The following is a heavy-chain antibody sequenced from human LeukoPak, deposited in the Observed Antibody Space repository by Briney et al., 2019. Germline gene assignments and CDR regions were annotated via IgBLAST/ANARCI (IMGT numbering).Heavy chain of an antibody. CDR1: GFTFSTYS. CDR3: ARERRGGVTGDAFDI. CDR2: ISSVNSYI. Sequence: GGSLRLSCAASGFTFSTYSMNWVRQAPGKGLEWVSSISSVNSYIYYADSVKGRFTISRDNAKNSLYLQMNSLRAEDTAVYFCARERRGGVTGDAFDIWGQGTVVTVSS. J-gene: IGHJ3*02. D-gene: IGHD7-27*01. V-gene: IGHV3-21*01.